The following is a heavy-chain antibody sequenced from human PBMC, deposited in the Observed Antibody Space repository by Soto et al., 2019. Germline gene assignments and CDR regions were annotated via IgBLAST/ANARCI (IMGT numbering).Heavy chain of an antibody. J-gene: IGHJ6*02. Sequence: GGSLRLSCAASGFTFSSYEMNWVRQAPGKGLEWVSYISSSGSTIYYADSVKGRFTISRDNAKNSLYLQMNNLRAEDTAVYYCARAQVNYYYGMDVWGQGTTVTVSS. CDR2: ISSSGSTI. CDR3: ARAQVNYYYGMDV. CDR1: GFTFSSYE. V-gene: IGHV3-48*03.